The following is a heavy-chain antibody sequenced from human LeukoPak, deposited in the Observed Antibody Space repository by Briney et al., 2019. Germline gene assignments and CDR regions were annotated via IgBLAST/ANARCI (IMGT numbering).Heavy chain of an antibody. CDR3: ATDPLPYYGSGGYLVDY. CDR1: GYTLTELS. V-gene: IGHV1-24*01. CDR2: FDPEDGET. D-gene: IGHD3-10*01. J-gene: IGHJ4*02. Sequence: ASVKVSCKVSGYTLTELSMRWVRQAPGKGLEWMGGFDPEDGETIYAQKFQGRVTMTEDTSTDTAYMELSSLRSEDTAVYYCATDPLPYYGSGGYLVDYWGQGTLVTVSS.